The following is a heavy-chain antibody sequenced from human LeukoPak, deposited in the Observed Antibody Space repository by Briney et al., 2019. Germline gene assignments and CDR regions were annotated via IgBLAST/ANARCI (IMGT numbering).Heavy chain of an antibody. Sequence: PGGSLRLSCAASGFTFSSYSMNWVRQAPGKGLEWVSSISSSSSYIYYADSVKGRFTISRDNAKNSLYLQMNSLRAEDTAVYYCARDQTGSDAFDIWCQGTMVTVSS. CDR2: ISSSSSYI. CDR1: GFTFSSYS. J-gene: IGHJ3*02. D-gene: IGHD3-9*01. CDR3: ARDQTGSDAFDI. V-gene: IGHV3-21*01.